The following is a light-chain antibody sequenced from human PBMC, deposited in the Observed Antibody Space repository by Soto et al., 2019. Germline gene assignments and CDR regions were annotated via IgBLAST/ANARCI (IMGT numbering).Light chain of an antibody. Sequence: QSALTQPVSVSGSPGQSVTISCTGTSSDVGYYNLVAWYQQHPGKAPKVLIYEVYKRPSGVSDRFSGSKSGNTASLTISGLQAEDEADYYCCSYAGVRGAVFGGGTQLTVL. CDR3: CSYAGVRGAV. CDR2: EVY. J-gene: IGLJ7*01. V-gene: IGLV2-23*02. CDR1: SSDVGYYNL.